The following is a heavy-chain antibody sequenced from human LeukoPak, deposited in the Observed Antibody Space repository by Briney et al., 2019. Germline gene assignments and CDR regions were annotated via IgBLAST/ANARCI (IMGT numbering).Heavy chain of an antibody. CDR3: ARDTDIVVVPAATGLDY. CDR1: GYTFTSYG. Sequence: ASVKVSCKASGYTFTSYGISWVRQAPGQGLEWMGWISAYNGNTNYAQKLQGRATMTTDTSTSTAYMELRSLRSDDTAVYYCARDTDIVVVPAATGLDYWGQGTLVTVSS. D-gene: IGHD2-2*01. J-gene: IGHJ4*02. V-gene: IGHV1-18*01. CDR2: ISAYNGNT.